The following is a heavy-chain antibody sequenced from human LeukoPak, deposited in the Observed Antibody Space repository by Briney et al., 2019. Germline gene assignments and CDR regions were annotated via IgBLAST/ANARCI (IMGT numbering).Heavy chain of an antibody. CDR2: ITASGANT. J-gene: IGHJ4*02. D-gene: IGHD6-6*01. CDR3: ARMSISSSPDY. CDR1: GFTFTSYA. Sequence: GGSLRLSCAASGFTFTSYAMTWVRQAPGKGLEWISAITASGANTYYADSVKGRFTLSRDNAKNSLYLQMNSLRAEDTAVYYCARMSISSSPDYWGQGTLVTVSS. V-gene: IGHV3-23*01.